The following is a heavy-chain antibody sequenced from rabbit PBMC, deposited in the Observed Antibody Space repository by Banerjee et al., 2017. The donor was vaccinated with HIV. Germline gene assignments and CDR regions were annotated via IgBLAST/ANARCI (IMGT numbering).Heavy chain of an antibody. J-gene: IGHJ4*01. CDR3: AREGGSYDYIDGVFNL. CDR1: GFDLSSGYD. D-gene: IGHD2-1*01. Sequence: QSLEESGGGLVKPGGTLTLTCTVSGFDLSSGYDMCWVRQAPGKGLEWIACIYTGDGSTYYASWAKGRFTISKTSSTTVTLQMTSLTAADTATYSCAREGGSYDYIDGVFNLWGPGTLVTVS. V-gene: IGHV1S40*01. CDR2: IYTGDGST.